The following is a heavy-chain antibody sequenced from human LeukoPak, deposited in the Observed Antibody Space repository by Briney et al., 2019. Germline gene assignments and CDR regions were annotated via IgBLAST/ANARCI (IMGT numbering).Heavy chain of an antibody. CDR1: GFSFRDYW. J-gene: IGHJ4*02. CDR2: IEPDGSGK. CDR3: VTSWVRQQRDF. V-gene: IGHV3-7*01. D-gene: IGHD3-10*01. Sequence: GGSLRLSCAASGFSFRDYWMSWVRQAPGKGLEWGADIEPDGSGKTYVDSVKGRFTSSRDNAQQSLYLQMDTLTAEDTAVYYCVTSWVRQQRDFWGQGTLVTVSS.